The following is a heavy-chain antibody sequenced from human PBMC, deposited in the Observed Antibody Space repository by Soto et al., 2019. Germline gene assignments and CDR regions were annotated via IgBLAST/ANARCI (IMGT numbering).Heavy chain of an antibody. D-gene: IGHD6-13*01. CDR1: GFTFSSYA. V-gene: IGHV3-23*01. Sequence: PGGCLRLSCAASGFTFSSYAMNWVRQAPGKGLEWVSAISPGGGSPYYTDSVKGRFTISRDNSKNTLYLQMNSLRAEDTAVYYCAKQIPAAGSDYWGQGTLVTVSS. CDR3: AKQIPAAGSDY. CDR2: ISPGGGSP. J-gene: IGHJ4*02.